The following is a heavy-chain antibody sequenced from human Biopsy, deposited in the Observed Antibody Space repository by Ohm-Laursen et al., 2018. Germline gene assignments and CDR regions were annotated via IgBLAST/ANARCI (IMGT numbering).Heavy chain of an antibody. CDR3: ARDLLEWSLPS. D-gene: IGHD3-3*01. J-gene: IGHJ4*02. V-gene: IGHV1-2*02. Sequence: SSVKVSCKTFGDAFLGYYLHWVRQAPGQGLEWMGSIYPNSGDTDFAQKFQGRVSMTRDTSVSTAYLELSSLRSDDTAIYYCARDLLEWSLPSWGQGTLVTVSS. CDR1: GDAFLGYY. CDR2: IYPNSGDT.